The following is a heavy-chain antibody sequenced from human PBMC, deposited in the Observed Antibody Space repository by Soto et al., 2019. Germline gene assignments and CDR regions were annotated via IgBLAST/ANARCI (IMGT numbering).Heavy chain of an antibody. CDR3: TTSSGWYWGYYYGMDV. J-gene: IGHJ6*02. CDR1: GFTFSGSA. D-gene: IGHD6-19*01. CDR2: IRSKANSYAT. Sequence: GGSLRLSCAASGFTFSGSAMHWVRQASGKGLEWVGRIRSKANSYATAYAASVKGRFTISRDDSKNTAYLQMNSLKTEDTAVYYCTTSSGWYWGYYYGMDVWGQGTTVTLSS. V-gene: IGHV3-73*01.